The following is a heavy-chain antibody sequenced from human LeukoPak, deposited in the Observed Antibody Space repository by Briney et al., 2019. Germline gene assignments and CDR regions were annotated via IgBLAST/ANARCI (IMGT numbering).Heavy chain of an antibody. V-gene: IGHV3-23*01. CDR1: GFTFSSYA. J-gene: IGHJ4*02. CDR2: ISGSGGST. Sequence: GGSLRLSCAASGFTFSSYAMSWVRQAPGKGLEWVSAISGSGGSTYYADSVKGRFTISRDNSKNTLYLQMNSPRAEDTAVYYCAKDRCSGGSCTRFFDYWGQGTLVTVSS. D-gene: IGHD2-15*01. CDR3: AKDRCSGGSCTRFFDY.